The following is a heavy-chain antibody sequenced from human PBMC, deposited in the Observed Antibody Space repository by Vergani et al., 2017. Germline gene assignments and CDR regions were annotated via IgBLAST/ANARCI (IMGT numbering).Heavy chain of an antibody. J-gene: IGHJ6*02. CDR3: AKDLSDDFWSGYFRGGSYYYGMDV. CDR1: GFTFSSYG. D-gene: IGHD3-3*01. V-gene: IGHV3-30*18. Sequence: QVQLVESGGGVVQPGRSLRLSCAASGFTFSSYGMHWVRQAPGKGLEWVAVISYDGSNKYYADSVKGRFTISRDNSKNTLYLQMNSLRAEDTAVYYCAKDLSDDFWSGYFRGGSYYYGMDVWGQGTMVTVSS. CDR2: ISYDGSNK.